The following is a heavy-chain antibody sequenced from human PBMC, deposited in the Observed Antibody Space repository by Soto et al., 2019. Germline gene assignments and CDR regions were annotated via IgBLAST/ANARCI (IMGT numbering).Heavy chain of an antibody. CDR2: ISAYNGNT. CDR1: GYTFTSYG. J-gene: IGHJ6*02. CDR3: ARGTGLLWFGEIQFYYGMDV. D-gene: IGHD3-10*01. V-gene: IGHV1-18*04. Sequence: ASVMVSCKASGYTFTSYGISWVRQAPGQGLEWMGWISAYNGNTNYAQKLQGRVTMTTDTSTSTAYMELRSLRSDDTAVCYCARGTGLLWFGEIQFYYGMDVWGQGTTVTVSS.